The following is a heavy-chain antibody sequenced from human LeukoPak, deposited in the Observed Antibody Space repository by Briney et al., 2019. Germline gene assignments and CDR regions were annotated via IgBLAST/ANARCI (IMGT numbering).Heavy chain of an antibody. J-gene: IGHJ4*02. CDR2: IFHTGNT. CDR3: ARSPGSWNEYGRLEY. D-gene: IGHD3-10*01. CDR1: LDSLSSGGHY. V-gene: IGHV4-31*11. Sequence: SGTLSLTCAVSLDSLSSGGHYWNWIRQRPGDGLGCLVYIFHTGNTYYNPSLRSRVIISVDTSKSQFSLNLSSVTAADTAVYYCARSPGSWNEYGRLEYWGQGALVTVSS.